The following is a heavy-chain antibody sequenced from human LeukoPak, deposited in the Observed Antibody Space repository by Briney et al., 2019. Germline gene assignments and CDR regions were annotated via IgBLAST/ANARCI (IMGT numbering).Heavy chain of an antibody. CDR1: GYTLTELS. CDR2: FDPEDGET. CDR3: ATVLPPYYYDSGGYYSYYFDY. V-gene: IGHV1-24*01. Sequence: ASVKVSCKVSGYTLTELSMHWVRQAPGKGLEWMGGFDPEDGETIYAQKFQGRVTMTEDTSTDTAYMELSSLRSEDTAVYYCATVLPPYYYDSGGYYSYYFDYWGQGTLVTVSS. J-gene: IGHJ4*02. D-gene: IGHD3-22*01.